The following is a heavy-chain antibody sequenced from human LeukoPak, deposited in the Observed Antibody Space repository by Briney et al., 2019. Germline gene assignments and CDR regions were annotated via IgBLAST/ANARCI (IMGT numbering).Heavy chain of an antibody. V-gene: IGHV1-2*02. CDR1: GSFPTGNY. J-gene: IGHJ6*02. CDR3: ARNLAYYYYGMDV. CDR2: INPNGGGT. Sequence: GPSENLSCKACGSFPTGNYMRGVRQAPGQGLEWMGWINPNGGGTNYAQQFQGRVTMTRDTSISTAYMDATKATSYHTGVYYCARNLAYYYYGMDVWGQGTTVTVSS.